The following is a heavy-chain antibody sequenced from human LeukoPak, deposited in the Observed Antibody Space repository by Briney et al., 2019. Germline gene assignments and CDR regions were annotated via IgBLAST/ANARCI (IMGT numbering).Heavy chain of an antibody. V-gene: IGHV4-59*08. CDR3: ARLASGSYGPLTPFDY. D-gene: IGHD1-26*01. J-gene: IGHJ4*02. CDR1: GGSISSYY. Sequence: KPSETLSLTCTVSGGSISSYYWSWIRQPPGKGLEWIGNIYYSGSTNYNPSLKSRVTISVDTSKNQFSLRLSSVTAADTAVYYSARLASGSYGPLTPFDYWGQGTLVTVPS. CDR2: IYYSGST.